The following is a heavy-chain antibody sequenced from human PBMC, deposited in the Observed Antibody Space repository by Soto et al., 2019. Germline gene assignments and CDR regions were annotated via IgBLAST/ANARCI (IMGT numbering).Heavy chain of an antibody. Sequence: QVQLQESGPGLVKPSGTLSLTCAVSGVSISIPNWWAWVRQAPGKGLEWIGEIDHSGTTNYNPSLNSRVTISLDRSKNQFSLRLTSVAAADTAVYFGARGKFYAFDIWGQGTMVTVSS. CDR1: GVSISIPNW. V-gene: IGHV4-4*02. CDR2: IDHSGTT. CDR3: ARGKFYAFDI. J-gene: IGHJ3*02.